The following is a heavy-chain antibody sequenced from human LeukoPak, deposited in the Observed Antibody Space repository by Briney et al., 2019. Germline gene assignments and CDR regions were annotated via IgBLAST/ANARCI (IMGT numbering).Heavy chain of an antibody. Sequence: ASVKVSCKASGGTFSSYAISWVRQAPGQGLEWMGGIIPIFDTANYAQKFQGRVTITADESTSTAYMELSSLRSEDTAVYYCARDCSGGSCYSYYYYGMDVWGQGTTVTVSS. CDR2: IIPIFDTA. J-gene: IGHJ6*02. CDR1: GGTFSSYA. D-gene: IGHD2-15*01. CDR3: ARDCSGGSCYSYYYYGMDV. V-gene: IGHV1-69*13.